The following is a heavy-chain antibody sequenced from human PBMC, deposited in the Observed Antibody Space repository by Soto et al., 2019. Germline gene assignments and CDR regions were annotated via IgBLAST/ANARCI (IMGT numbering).Heavy chain of an antibody. CDR2: ISYDGSNK. J-gene: IGHJ3*02. CDR1: GFTFSSYG. V-gene: IGHV3-30*18. CDR3: AKFDTAVPWPYYYDSSGYYYDAFDI. D-gene: IGHD3-22*01. Sequence: QVQLVESGGGVVQPGRSLRLSCAASGFTFSSYGMHWVRQAPGKGLEWVAVISYDGSNKYYADSVKGRFTISRDNSKNTLYLQMNSLRAEDTAVYYCAKFDTAVPWPYYYDSSGYYYDAFDIWGQGTMVTVSS.